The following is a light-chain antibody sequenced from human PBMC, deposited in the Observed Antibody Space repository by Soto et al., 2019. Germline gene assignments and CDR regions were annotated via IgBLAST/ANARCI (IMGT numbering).Light chain of an antibody. CDR2: WAS. J-gene: IGKJ1*01. V-gene: IGKV4-1*01. Sequence: DILLTHSPYSLAVSLGERATINCKSSQSVLYSSNNKNHLALYQQKPGQPPKLLIYWASTRESGVPDRFSGSGSGTDFTLTISSLQAEDVAVYYCQQYYSIPRTFGQGTKVDIK. CDR3: QQYYSIPRT. CDR1: QSVLYSSNNKNH.